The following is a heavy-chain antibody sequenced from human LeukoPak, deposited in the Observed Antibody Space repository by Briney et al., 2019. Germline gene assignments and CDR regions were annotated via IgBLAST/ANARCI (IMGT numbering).Heavy chain of an antibody. CDR1: GGTFSSYA. CDR2: IIPIFGTA. Sequence: SVKVSCKASGGTFSSYAISWVRQAPGQGLEWMGGIIPIFGTANYAQKFQGRVTITADKSTSTAYMELSSLRSEDTAVYYCARGYYDSSGYYNPLSYYFDYWGQGTLVTVSS. J-gene: IGHJ4*02. CDR3: ARGYYDSSGYYNPLSYYFDY. V-gene: IGHV1-69*06. D-gene: IGHD3-22*01.